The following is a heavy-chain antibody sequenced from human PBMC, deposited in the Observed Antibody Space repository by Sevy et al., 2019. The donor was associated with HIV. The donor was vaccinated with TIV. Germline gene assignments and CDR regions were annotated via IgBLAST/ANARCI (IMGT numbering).Heavy chain of an antibody. CDR2: IRNKPNIYTT. CDR3: ARVTAVAVLYFDY. J-gene: IGHJ4*02. V-gene: IGHV3-72*01. CDR1: GFTFSDYY. Sequence: GGPLRLSCATSGFTFSDYYMDWVRQAPGKGLEWVGRIRNKPNIYTTEYAASVKGRSNISRDDSKNALYLQMNSLKTEDTAVYYGARVTAVAVLYFDYWGQGTLVTVSS. D-gene: IGHD6-19*01.